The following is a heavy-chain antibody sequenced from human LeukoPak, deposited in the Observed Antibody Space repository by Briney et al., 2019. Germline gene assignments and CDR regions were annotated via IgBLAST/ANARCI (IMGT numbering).Heavy chain of an antibody. J-gene: IGHJ3*02. V-gene: IGHV3-21*01. D-gene: IGHD1-1*01. CDR1: GFTFTTYN. Sequence: GGSLRLSCAPSGFTFTTYNLNWFRQAPGRGLEWVSTISSSGDIIYYADSVKGRFTISRDNARNSLYLQLNSLRAEDTAVYYCARGLPYNDAFDIWGQGTMVTVSS. CDR2: ISSSGDII. CDR3: ARGLPYNDAFDI.